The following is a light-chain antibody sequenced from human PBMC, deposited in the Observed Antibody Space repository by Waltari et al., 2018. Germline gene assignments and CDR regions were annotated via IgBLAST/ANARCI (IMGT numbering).Light chain of an antibody. CDR3: QQCNDWPAAIT. J-gene: IGKJ5*01. CDR2: DAS. Sequence: EIVMTQSPATLSVSPGERATLSCRASQSVGSNLAWYQQKPGQAPRLLIYDASTRATGVPARFSGSGSGTDFTLTISSRQSEDFAIYYYQQCNDWPAAITFGEGTRLEIK. V-gene: IGKV3D-15*01. CDR1: QSVGSN.